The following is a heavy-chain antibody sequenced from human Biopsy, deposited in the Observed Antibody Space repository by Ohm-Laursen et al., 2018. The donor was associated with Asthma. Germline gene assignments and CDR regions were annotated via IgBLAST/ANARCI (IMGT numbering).Heavy chain of an antibody. J-gene: IGHJ6*02. V-gene: IGHV1-18*01. CDR3: ARAVDYSHYYGIDV. CDR1: GYTFNSAG. CDR2: ISVYNGNT. Sequence: ASVKVSCKTSGYTFNSAGITWVRQAPGQGLEWMGWISVYNGNTKVAQKLQDRVTMITDTSMSTAYMELRSLRPDDTAVYFCARAVDYSHYYGIDVWGQGTTVTVS. D-gene: IGHD3-10*01.